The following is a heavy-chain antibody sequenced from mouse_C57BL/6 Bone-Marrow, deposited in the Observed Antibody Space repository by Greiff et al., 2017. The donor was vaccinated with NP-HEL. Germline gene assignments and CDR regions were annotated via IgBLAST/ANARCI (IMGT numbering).Heavy chain of an antibody. CDR2: IDPEDGET. CDR3: ARSGRLRPYYYAMDY. V-gene: IGHV14-2*01. Sequence: EVKLVESGAELVKPGASVKLSCTASGFNIKDYYMHWVKQRTEQGLEWIGRIDPEDGETKYAPKFQGKATITADTSSNTAYLQLSSLTSEDTAVYYCARSGRLRPYYYAMDYWGQGTSVTVSS. J-gene: IGHJ4*01. D-gene: IGHD2-4*01. CDR1: GFNIKDYY.